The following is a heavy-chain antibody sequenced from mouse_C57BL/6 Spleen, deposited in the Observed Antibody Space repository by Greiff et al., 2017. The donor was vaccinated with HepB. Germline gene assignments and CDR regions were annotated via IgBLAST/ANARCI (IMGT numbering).Heavy chain of an antibody. CDR3: SRFVYDGLDPFAY. Sequence: VQLVESGAELARPGASVKLSCKASGYTFTSYGISWVKQRTGQGLEWIGEIYPRSGNTYYNEKFKGKATLTADKSSSTAYMELRSLTSEDSAVYFCSRFVYDGLDPFAYWGQGTLVTVSA. V-gene: IGHV1-81*01. CDR2: IYPRSGNT. J-gene: IGHJ3*01. CDR1: GYTFTSYG. D-gene: IGHD2-3*01.